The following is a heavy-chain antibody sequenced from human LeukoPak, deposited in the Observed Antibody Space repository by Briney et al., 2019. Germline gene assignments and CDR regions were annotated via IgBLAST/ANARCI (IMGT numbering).Heavy chain of an antibody. V-gene: IGHV4-39*01. D-gene: IGHD3-10*01. CDR1: GGSIRSTGYY. Sequence: SETLSLTCTVSGGSIRSTGYYWGWIRQPPGKGLEWIGSIYYSGPTYYNPSLKSRVTISVDTSKNQFSLKLRSVTAADTALYYCARHQGTGPSTAPRAFEMWGQGTMVTVSS. CDR2: IYYSGPT. CDR3: ARHQGTGPSTAPRAFEM. J-gene: IGHJ3*02.